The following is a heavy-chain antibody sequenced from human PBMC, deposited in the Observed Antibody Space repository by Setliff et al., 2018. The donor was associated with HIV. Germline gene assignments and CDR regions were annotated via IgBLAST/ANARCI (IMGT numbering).Heavy chain of an antibody. CDR2: IRHKAYGGTA. Sequence: GGSLRLSCTTSGFTFGVYAMTWVRQAPGKGLEWVGFIRHKAYGGTAEYDASVKGRFTISRDDSKSITYLQMNGLQTEDTAIYYCTSAGYCSGGSCYYFDYWGQGTLVT. CDR1: GFTFGVYA. J-gene: IGHJ4*02. V-gene: IGHV3-49*04. CDR3: TSAGYCSGGSCYYFDY. D-gene: IGHD2-15*01.